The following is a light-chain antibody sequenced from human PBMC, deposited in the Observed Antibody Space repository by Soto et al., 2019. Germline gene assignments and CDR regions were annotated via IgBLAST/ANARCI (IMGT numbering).Light chain of an antibody. CDR2: AAS. Sequence: EIVMTQSPATLSVSPGESATLSCRASQTISADLAWYQQKPGQAPRLLIYAASTRATGVPARFSGSGSGTEFTVTISSLQSEDFAVYYCQQYNDWPFLTFGGGTKVDI. V-gene: IGKV3-15*01. CDR1: QTISAD. CDR3: QQYNDWPFLT. J-gene: IGKJ4*01.